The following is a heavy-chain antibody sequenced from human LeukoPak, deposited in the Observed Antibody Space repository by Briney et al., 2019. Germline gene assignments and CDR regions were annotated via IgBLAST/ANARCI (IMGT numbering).Heavy chain of an antibody. D-gene: IGHD6-19*01. CDR2: IYYSGST. CDR3: AREEQWLVYNY. CDR1: GDSITSGTYY. J-gene: IGHJ4*02. V-gene: IGHV4-61*10. Sequence: SETLSLTCTVSGDSITSGTYYWTWIRQPAGKGLEWIGYIYYSGSTNYNPSLKSRVTISVDTSKNQFSLKLSSVTAADTAVYYCAREEQWLVYNYWGQGTLVTVSS.